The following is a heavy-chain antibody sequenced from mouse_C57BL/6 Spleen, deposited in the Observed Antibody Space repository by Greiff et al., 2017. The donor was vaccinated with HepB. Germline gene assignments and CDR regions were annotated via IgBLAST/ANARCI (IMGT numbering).Heavy chain of an antibody. D-gene: IGHD4-1*01. V-gene: IGHV5-16*01. Sequence: EVKLVESEGGLVQPGSSMKLSCTASGFTFSDYYMAWVRQVPEKGLEWVANINYDGSSTYYLDSLKSRFIISRDNAKNILYLQMSSLKSEDTATYYCARITGTRSYWYFDVWGTGTTVTVSS. CDR2: INYDGSST. CDR3: ARITGTRSYWYFDV. CDR1: GFTFSDYY. J-gene: IGHJ1*03.